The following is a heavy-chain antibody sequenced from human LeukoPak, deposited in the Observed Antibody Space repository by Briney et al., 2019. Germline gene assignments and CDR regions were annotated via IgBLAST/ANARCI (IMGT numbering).Heavy chain of an antibody. CDR3: ASHSGGYAY. Sequence: SETLSLTCAVYGGSFSGYYWSWIRQPPGKGLEWIGYIYYTDSYYNPSLKSRVTISLDTSKNQFSLKLNSVTAADTAVYYCASHSGGYAYWGQGTLVTVSS. V-gene: IGHV4-34*01. CDR1: GGSFSGYY. CDR2: IYYTDS. J-gene: IGHJ4*02. D-gene: IGHD5-12*01.